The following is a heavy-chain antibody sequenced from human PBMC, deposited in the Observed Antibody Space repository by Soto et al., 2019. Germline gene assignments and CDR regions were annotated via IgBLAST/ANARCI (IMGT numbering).Heavy chain of an antibody. V-gene: IGHV3-30-3*01. CDR2: ISYDGSNK. Sequence: QVQLVESGGGVVQPGRSLRLSCAASGFTFSSYAMHWVRQAPGKGLEWVAAISYDGSNKYYADSVKGRFTISRDNSKNTLYLQMNSLRAEDTAVYYCAREWLRLSLIGYWGQGTLVTVSS. CDR3: AREWLRLSLIGY. D-gene: IGHD5-12*01. J-gene: IGHJ4*02. CDR1: GFTFSSYA.